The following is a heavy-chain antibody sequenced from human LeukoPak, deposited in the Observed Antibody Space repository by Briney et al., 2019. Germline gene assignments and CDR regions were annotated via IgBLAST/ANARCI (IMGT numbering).Heavy chain of an antibody. Sequence: ASVKVSCKASGYTFTTCFMHWVRQAPGQGLEWMGLINPVTGATTYAQKFQGRVSMTRDTSASTAYMELSSLRSEDMAVYYCARDLRLGWFDPWGQGTLVTVSS. CDR2: INPVTGAT. CDR3: ARDLRLGWFDP. V-gene: IGHV1-46*01. D-gene: IGHD6-25*01. CDR1: GYTFTTCF. J-gene: IGHJ5*02.